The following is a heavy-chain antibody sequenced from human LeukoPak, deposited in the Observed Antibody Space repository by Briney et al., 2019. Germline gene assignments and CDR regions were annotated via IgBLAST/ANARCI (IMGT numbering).Heavy chain of an antibody. J-gene: IGHJ4*02. CDR2: ISSSGRAI. CDR3: ARDPLQLWSFDY. Sequence: GGSLRLSCAASGFTFSDYYMSWIRQAPGKGLEWVSYISSSGRAIYYADSVKGRFTISRDNAKNSLYLQMNSLRAEDTAVYYCARDPLQLWSFDYWGQGTLVTVSS. CDR1: GFTFSDYY. V-gene: IGHV3-11*04. D-gene: IGHD5-18*01.